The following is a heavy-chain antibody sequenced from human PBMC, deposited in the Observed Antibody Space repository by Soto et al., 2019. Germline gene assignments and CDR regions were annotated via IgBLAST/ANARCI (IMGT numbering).Heavy chain of an antibody. J-gene: IGHJ3*01. D-gene: IGHD3-10*01. Sequence: QVQLVESGGGVVQPGRSLRLSCAASGFTFSSYGMHWGLHAPGKGLEWVAVISYDGSNKYYADHVKGRFTISRDNSKNTLYLQMNRLRAEDTAVSYFAREVITTNWGQVTMVTVSS. CDR1: GFTFSSYG. CDR2: ISYDGSNK. CDR3: AREVITTN. V-gene: IGHV3-30*19.